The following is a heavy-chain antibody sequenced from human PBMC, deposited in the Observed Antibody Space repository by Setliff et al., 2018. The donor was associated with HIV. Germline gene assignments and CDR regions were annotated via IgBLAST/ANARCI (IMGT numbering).Heavy chain of an antibody. CDR3: ARDRRASQYYLDY. D-gene: IGHD3-16*01. J-gene: IGHJ4*02. CDR1: GFTFGSYW. V-gene: IGHV3-74*01. CDR2: INSDGTVI. Sequence: GGSLRLSCAASGFTFGSYWMHWVRQVPGKGLEWVSSINSDGTVILYADSVKGRFTISRDNAKNTLYLQLNSLRAEDTAVYYCARDRRASQYYLDYWGQGTLVTVPQ.